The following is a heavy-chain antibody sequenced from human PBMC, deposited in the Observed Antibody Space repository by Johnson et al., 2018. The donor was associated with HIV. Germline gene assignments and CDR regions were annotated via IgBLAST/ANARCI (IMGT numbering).Heavy chain of an antibody. CDR2: ISYDGRNK. CDR3: ARDSDQYSSGWYEQLDAFDI. D-gene: IGHD6-19*01. V-gene: IGHV3-30*04. CDR1: GFTFRSYA. J-gene: IGHJ3*02. Sequence: QMQLVESGGGVVQPGRSLRLSCAASGFTFRSYAMHWVRQAPGKGLEWAAVISYDGRNKYYADSVTGRFTISRDNSKNTLSLQMYSLRGEDTAVYYCARDSDQYSSGWYEQLDAFDIWGQGTMVTVSS.